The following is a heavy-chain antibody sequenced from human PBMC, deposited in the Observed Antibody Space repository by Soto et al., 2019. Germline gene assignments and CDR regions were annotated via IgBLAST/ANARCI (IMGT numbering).Heavy chain of an antibody. CDR1: GGSISSGGYY. D-gene: IGHD6-6*01. CDR3: AREAAPPSSLSFDP. Sequence: SETLSLTCAVSGGSISSGGYYWSWIRQHPGKGLEWIGYIYYSGSTYYNPSLKSRVTISVDTSKNQFSLKLSSVTAADTAVYYCAREAAPPSSLSFDPWGQGTMVTVSS. CDR2: IYYSGST. J-gene: IGHJ5*02. V-gene: IGHV4-31*11.